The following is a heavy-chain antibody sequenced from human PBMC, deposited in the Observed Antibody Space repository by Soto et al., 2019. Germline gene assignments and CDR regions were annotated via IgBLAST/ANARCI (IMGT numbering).Heavy chain of an antibody. CDR2: IKQDGREQ. CDR3: ARDFDV. J-gene: IGHJ2*01. CDR1: GFSFSAYW. V-gene: IGHV3-7*01. Sequence: EVQLVEAGGGLVQPGGSLRLSCEASGFSFSAYWMSWVRQAPGKGLEWVANIKQDGREQYYVDSVKGRFTISRNNAKNSLYLQMNSLRAEDTAVFYCARDFDVWGRGTLVTVSS.